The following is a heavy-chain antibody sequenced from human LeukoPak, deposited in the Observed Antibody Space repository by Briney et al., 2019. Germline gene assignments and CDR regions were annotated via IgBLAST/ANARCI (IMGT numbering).Heavy chain of an antibody. J-gene: IGHJ4*02. CDR3: ARLGPYSSSWYDY. D-gene: IGHD6-13*01. CDR1: GGSISSYY. Sequence: SETLSLTCTVSGGSISSYYWSWIRQPPGKGLEWIGYIYYSGSTNYNPSLKSRFTISVDTSKNQFSLKLSSVTAADTAVYYCARLGPYSSSWYDYWGQGTLVTVSS. V-gene: IGHV4-59*08. CDR2: IYYSGST.